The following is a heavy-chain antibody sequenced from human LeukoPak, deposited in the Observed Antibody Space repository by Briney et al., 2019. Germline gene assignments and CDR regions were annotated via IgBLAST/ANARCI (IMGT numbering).Heavy chain of an antibody. Sequence: PSETLSLTCAVYGGSFSGYYWSWIRQPPGKGLEWIGEINHSGSTNYNPSLKSRVTISVDTSKNQFSLKLSSVTAADTAVYYCARGGITMVRGVITFQDFDYWGQGTLVTVSS. J-gene: IGHJ4*02. CDR1: GGSFSGYY. CDR2: INHSGST. V-gene: IGHV4-34*01. CDR3: ARGGITMVRGVITFQDFDY. D-gene: IGHD3-10*01.